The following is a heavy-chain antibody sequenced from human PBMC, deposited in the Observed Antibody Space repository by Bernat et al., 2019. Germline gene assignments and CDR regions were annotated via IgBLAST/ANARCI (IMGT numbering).Heavy chain of an antibody. CDR2: IWYDGSNK. V-gene: IGHV3-33*06. Sequence: QVQLVESGGGVVQPGRSLRLSCAASGFTFSSYGMHWVRQAPGKGLEWVAVIWYDGSNKYYADSVKGRFTISRDNSKNTLYLQMNSLRAEDTAVYYCAKDRKVVWFGEGHYYYGMDVWGQGTTVTVSS. D-gene: IGHD3-10*01. CDR3: AKDRKVVWFGEGHYYYGMDV. J-gene: IGHJ6*02. CDR1: GFTFSSYG.